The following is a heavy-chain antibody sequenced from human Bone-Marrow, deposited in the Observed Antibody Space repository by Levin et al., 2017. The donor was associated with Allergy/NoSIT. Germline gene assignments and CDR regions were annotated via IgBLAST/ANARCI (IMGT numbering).Heavy chain of an antibody. CDR3: ARDPARGYYDSSGYSSDH. J-gene: IGHJ4*02. Sequence: VSCITSSGDGTYYADSVKGRCTISRDNAKNSLYLQLNRLRDEDTAMYYCARDPARGYYDSSGYSSDHWGQGTLVTVSS. CDR2: ITSSGDGT. D-gene: IGHD3-22*01. V-gene: IGHV3-48*02.